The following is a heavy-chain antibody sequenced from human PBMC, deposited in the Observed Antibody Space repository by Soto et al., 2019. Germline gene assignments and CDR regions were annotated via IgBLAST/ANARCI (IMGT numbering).Heavy chain of an antibody. D-gene: IGHD1-26*01. V-gene: IGHV4-4*02. Sequence: QVQLQESGPGLVKPSGTLSLTCAVSGGSISSSNWWSWVRQPPGKGLEWIGEIYHSGSTNYNPSLNSAVXXSXDXXKNQFSLKRSSVTAADTAVYYCARHTLGAGGWFDPWGQGTLVTVSS. CDR3: ARHTLGAGGWFDP. CDR1: GGSISSSNW. J-gene: IGHJ5*02. CDR2: IYHSGST.